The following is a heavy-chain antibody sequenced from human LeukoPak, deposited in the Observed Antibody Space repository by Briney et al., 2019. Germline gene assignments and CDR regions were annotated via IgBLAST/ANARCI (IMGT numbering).Heavy chain of an antibody. Sequence: PGKSLRLSCAASGFTLSSFGMHWVRQAPGKGLEWAAVISHDGRNKYYADSVKGRFTISRDNSKNTLYLQMNSLRAEDTAVYYCANKGVPIGSGWYAYWGQGTLVTVSS. CDR2: ISHDGRNK. D-gene: IGHD6-19*01. J-gene: IGHJ4*02. CDR3: ANKGVPIGSGWYAY. V-gene: IGHV3-30*18. CDR1: GFTLSSFG.